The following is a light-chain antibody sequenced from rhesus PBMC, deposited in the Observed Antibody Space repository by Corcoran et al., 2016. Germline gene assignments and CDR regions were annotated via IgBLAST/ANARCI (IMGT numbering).Light chain of an antibody. CDR2: GVS. CDR1: SSDIGGYNY. V-gene: IGLV2S7*01. CDR3: CSYTTSSTYI. J-gene: IGLJ1*01. Sequence: QSAPTQPPSVSGSPGQSVTISCTGTSSDIGGYNYVSWYQQHPGKAPKLMIYGVSNRPSGVSDRFSGSKSGNTASLTISGLQAEYEADDYCCSYTTSSTYIFGAGTRLTVL.